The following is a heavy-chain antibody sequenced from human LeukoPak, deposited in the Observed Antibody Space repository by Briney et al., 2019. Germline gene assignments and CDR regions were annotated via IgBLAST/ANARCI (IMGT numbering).Heavy chain of an antibody. V-gene: IGHV4-59*01. CDR3: ARASWAYSPFDS. J-gene: IGHJ4*02. Sequence: SETLSLTCTVSGGSISSYYWSWIRQPPGKGLEWIGYIYYSGSTNYNPSLKSRVTISVDTSKNQFSLKLSSVTAADTAVYYCARASWAYSPFDSWGQGTLVTVSS. CDR2: IYYSGST. CDR1: GGSISSYY. D-gene: IGHD2-21*01.